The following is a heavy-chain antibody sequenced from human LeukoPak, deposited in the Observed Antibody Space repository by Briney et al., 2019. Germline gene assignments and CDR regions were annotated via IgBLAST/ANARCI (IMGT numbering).Heavy chain of an antibody. J-gene: IGHJ3*02. D-gene: IGHD6-13*01. CDR1: GFTFGSYA. V-gene: IGHV3-30*09. CDR2: ISYEGRKK. Sequence: GGSLRLSCAASGFTFGSYAMHWVRQAPDKGLEWVAVISYEGRKKYYADSVKGRFAISRDNSKNTLYLQMNSLRAEDAAVYYCARGAAGAKDDAFDIWGQGTMVTVSS. CDR3: ARGAAGAKDDAFDI.